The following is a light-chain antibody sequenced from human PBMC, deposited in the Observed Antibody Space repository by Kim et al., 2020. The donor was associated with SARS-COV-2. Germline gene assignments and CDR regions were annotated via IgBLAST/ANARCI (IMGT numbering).Light chain of an antibody. Sequence: GERPPLSCRASRSFSSNLAWYQQQPGQSPRLLIYGASTRAFGIPARFSGSGSGTEFTLTISSLQSEDFAVYYCQQYNNWPWTFGQGTKVEIK. CDR1: RSFSSN. V-gene: IGKV3-15*01. J-gene: IGKJ1*01. CDR3: QQYNNWPWT. CDR2: GAS.